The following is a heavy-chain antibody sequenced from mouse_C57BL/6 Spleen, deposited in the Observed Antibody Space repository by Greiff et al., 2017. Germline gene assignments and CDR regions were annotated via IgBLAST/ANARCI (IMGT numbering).Heavy chain of an antibody. CDR1: GYAFSSSW. J-gene: IGHJ4*01. D-gene: IGHD2-4*01. V-gene: IGHV1-82*01. CDR3: ARDYDRAMDY. CDR2: IYPGDGDT. Sequence: QVQLQQSGPELVKPGASVKFSCKASGYAFSSSWMNWVKERPGKGLGWIGRIYPGDGDTTYNGKFKGKATLTADKSSSTAYMQLSSLTSEDSAVYFCARDYDRAMDYWGQGTSVTVSS.